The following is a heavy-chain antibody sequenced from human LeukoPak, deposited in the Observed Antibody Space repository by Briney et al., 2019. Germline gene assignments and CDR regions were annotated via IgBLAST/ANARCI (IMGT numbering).Heavy chain of an antibody. CDR3: ARDFARKVVTMVREKAPDY. CDR2: IKQDGSEK. V-gene: IGHV3-7*01. CDR1: GFTFSSYW. J-gene: IGHJ4*02. Sequence: GGSLRLSCAASGFTFSSYWMSWVRQAPGKGLEWVANIKQDGSEKYYVDSVKGRFTISRDNAKNSLYLQMNSLRAEDTAVYYCARDFARKVVTMVREKAPDYWGQGTLVTVSS. D-gene: IGHD3-10*01.